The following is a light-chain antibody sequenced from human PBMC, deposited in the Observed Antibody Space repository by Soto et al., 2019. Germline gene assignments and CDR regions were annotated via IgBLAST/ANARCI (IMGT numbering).Light chain of an antibody. CDR3: EYYGSSIT. J-gene: IGKJ4*01. CDR2: VAS. CDR1: QVIKND. V-gene: IGKV1-6*01. Sequence: AIQMTQSPSSLSASVGERVNITCWPSQVIKNDLSWYQQRPGRDPKLLLYVASNLQSGVPSRFSGSGSGTDFTLTISSLQPEDFATYYCEYYGSSITFAGGTKVDIK.